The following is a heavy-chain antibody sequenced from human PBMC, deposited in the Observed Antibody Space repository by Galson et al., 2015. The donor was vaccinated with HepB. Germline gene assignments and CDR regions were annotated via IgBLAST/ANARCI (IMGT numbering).Heavy chain of an antibody. CDR3: ARAGGATDY. CDR1: GFTFSSYS. D-gene: IGHD1-26*01. Sequence: SLRLSCAASGFTFSSYSMNWVRQAPGKGLEWVSYISSSSTIYYADSVKGRFTISRDNAKNSLYLQMNSLRAEDTAVYYCARAGGATDYWGQGTLVTVSS. J-gene: IGHJ4*02. CDR2: ISSSSTI. V-gene: IGHV3-48*04.